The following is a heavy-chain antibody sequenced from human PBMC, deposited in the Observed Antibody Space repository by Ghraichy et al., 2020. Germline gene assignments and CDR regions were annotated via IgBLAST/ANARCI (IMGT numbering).Heavy chain of an antibody. D-gene: IGHD4-17*01. CDR2: ISSSGSTI. V-gene: IGHV3-48*03. Sequence: GESLNISCAASGFTFSNYEMSWVRQAPGKGLEWVSYISSSGSTIYYADSVKGRFTISRDNAKNSLNLQMNSLRVEDTAVYYCAREQSTVTSSNAFDIWGQGTLVTVSS. CDR1: GFTFSNYE. J-gene: IGHJ3*02. CDR3: AREQSTVTSSNAFDI.